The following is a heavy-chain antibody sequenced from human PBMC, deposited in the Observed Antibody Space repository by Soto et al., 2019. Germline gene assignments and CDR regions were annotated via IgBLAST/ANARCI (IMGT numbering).Heavy chain of an antibody. V-gene: IGHV3-64D*06. CDR3: VQFYGGNPQVFDR. D-gene: IGHD3-16*01. J-gene: IGHJ4*02. Sequence: EVQPVESGGDLVQPGGSLRLSCSASGFNFSNYAMLWFRQAGGSGLEYVAVIGSHGRSTHYADSVKGRVPLSRDNSKATLLRQRRRSSPEDRAVLYCVQFYGGNPQVFDRWGQGTL. CDR1: GFNFSNYA. CDR2: IGSHGRST.